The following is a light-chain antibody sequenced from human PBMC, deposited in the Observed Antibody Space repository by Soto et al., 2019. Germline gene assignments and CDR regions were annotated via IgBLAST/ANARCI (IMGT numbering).Light chain of an antibody. J-gene: IGKJ5*01. V-gene: IGKV3-11*01. CDR3: QQRSNWPPVIT. CDR1: QSFSSY. CDR2: DAS. Sequence: EIVLTQSPGTLSLSPGERATLSCRASQSFSSYLAWYQQKPGQAPRLLIYDASKRATGIPARFSGRGSGTDFTLTISSLEPEDFAVYYCQQRSNWPPVITFGQGTRREIK.